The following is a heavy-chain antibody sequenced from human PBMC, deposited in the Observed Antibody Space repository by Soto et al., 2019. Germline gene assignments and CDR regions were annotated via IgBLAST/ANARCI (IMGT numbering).Heavy chain of an antibody. CDR3: AREGATMVRGVHNWFDP. V-gene: IGHV4-59*01. D-gene: IGHD3-10*01. J-gene: IGHJ5*02. CDR2: IYYSGST. Sequence: KPSETLSLTCTVSGGSISSYYWSWIRQPPGKGLEWIGYIYYSGSTNYNPSLKSRVTISVDTSKNQFSLKLSSVTAADTAVYYCAREGATMVRGVHNWFDPWGQGTLVTVS. CDR1: GGSISSYY.